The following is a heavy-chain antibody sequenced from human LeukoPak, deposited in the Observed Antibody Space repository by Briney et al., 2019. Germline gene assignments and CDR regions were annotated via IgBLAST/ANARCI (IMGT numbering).Heavy chain of an antibody. CDR3: ARGVYIAAAQYGY. J-gene: IGHJ4*02. D-gene: IGHD6-13*01. CDR2: IYYSGTT. CDR1: GGSISSHY. Sequence: SETLSLTCTVSGGSISSHYWSWIRQPPGKGLEWVGYIYYSGTTNYNPSLKSRVTISVDTSKNQFSLKLSSVTAADTAVYYCARGVYIAAAQYGYGGQGTLVTVSS. V-gene: IGHV4-59*11.